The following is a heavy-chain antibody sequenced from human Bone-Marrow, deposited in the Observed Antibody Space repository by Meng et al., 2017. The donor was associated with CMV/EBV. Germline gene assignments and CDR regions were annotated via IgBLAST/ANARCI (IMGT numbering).Heavy chain of an antibody. CDR3: ARDFGYCSSTSCYPRNWFDP. D-gene: IGHD2-2*01. J-gene: IGHJ5*02. V-gene: IGHV1-69*04. CDR1: GYTFTGYY. CDR2: IIPILGIA. Sequence: SVKVSCKASGYTFTGYYMHWVRQAPGQGLEWMGRIIPILGIANYAQKFQGRVTITADKSTSTAYMELSSLRSEDTAVYYCARDFGYCSSTSCYPRNWFDPWGQGTLVTVSS.